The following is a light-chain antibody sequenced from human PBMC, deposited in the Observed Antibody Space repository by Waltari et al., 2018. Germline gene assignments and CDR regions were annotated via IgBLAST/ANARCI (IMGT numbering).Light chain of an antibody. CDR3: NSRDSSGKQGI. CDR2: AKN. J-gene: IGLJ1*01. Sequence: SSELTQDPAVSVALGQTVRITGQGDSLRNYYASWYQQKPGQAPLLVIYAKNRRPSEIPDRVSGSNSGNTASLTITGAQAEDEADYYCNSRDSSGKQGIFGPGTKVTVL. CDR1: SLRNYY. V-gene: IGLV3-19*01.